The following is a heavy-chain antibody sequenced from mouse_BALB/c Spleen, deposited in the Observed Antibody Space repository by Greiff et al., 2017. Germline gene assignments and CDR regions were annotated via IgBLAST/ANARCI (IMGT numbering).Heavy chain of an antibody. CDR2: IDPENGDT. V-gene: IGHV14-4*02. D-gene: IGHD1-1*01. Sequence: VQLQQSGAELVRSGASVKLSCTASGFNIKDYYMHWVKQRPEQGLEWIGWIDPENGDTEYAPKFQGKATMTADTSSNTAYLQLSSLTSEDTAVYYCNALYGTEYFDVWGEGTTVTVSS. CDR3: NALYGTEYFDV. CDR1: GFNIKDYY. J-gene: IGHJ1*01.